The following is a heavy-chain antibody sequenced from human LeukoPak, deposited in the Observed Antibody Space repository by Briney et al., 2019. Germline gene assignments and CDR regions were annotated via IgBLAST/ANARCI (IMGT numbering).Heavy chain of an antibody. CDR3: ARQEFWSGYNNNWFDP. Sequence: SETLSLTCTASGGSISGYYWSWIRQPPGKGLEWIGYIHYTGSTNYNPSLKSRVTISVDMSKNQFSLKLSSVTAADTAVYYCARQEFWSGYNNNWFDPWGQGTLVTVSS. CDR1: GGSISGYY. CDR2: IHYTGST. D-gene: IGHD3-3*01. V-gene: IGHV4-59*01. J-gene: IGHJ5*02.